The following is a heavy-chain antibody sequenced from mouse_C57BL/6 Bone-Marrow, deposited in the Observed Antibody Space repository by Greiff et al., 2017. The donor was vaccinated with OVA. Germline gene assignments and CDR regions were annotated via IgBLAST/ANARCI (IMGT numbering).Heavy chain of an antibody. CDR1: GFTFSSYA. CDR3: ARSYGSRDYYAMDY. J-gene: IGHJ4*01. D-gene: IGHD1-1*01. Sequence: EVKVEESGGGLVKPGGSLKLSCEASGFTFSSYAMSWVCQTPEKRLEWVATISDGGSYTYYPDNVKDRFTISRDNAKNNLYLQMSHLKSEDTSMYYCARSYGSRDYYAMDYWGQGTSVTVSS. V-gene: IGHV5-4*03. CDR2: ISDGGSYT.